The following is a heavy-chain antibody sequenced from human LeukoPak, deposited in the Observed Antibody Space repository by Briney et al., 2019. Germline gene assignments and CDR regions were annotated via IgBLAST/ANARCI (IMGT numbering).Heavy chain of an antibody. V-gene: IGHV3-23*01. CDR2: ISGSGSNT. D-gene: IGHD3-16*01. CDR3: AKERGISYTYEFDY. Sequence: GSLRLSCAASGFTFANCAMTWVRQAPGKGLYWVSLISGSGSNTYYTDSVQGRFTISRDNSRNTLYLQMSSLRAEDTAIYYCAKERGISYTYEFDYWGQGALVTVSS. J-gene: IGHJ4*02. CDR1: GFTFANCA.